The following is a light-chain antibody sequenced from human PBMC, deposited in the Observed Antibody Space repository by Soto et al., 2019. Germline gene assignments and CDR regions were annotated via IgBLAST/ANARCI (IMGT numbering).Light chain of an antibody. J-gene: IGLJ2*01. Sequence: QPVLTQPPSASGTPGQRVTISCSGGSANIGEKTVSWYQQFPGTAPTLLIYDDNQRPSGVPDRFSGSKSGTSVSLAISGLRSEDEATYYCATWDDSLDDPVVFGGGIKLTVL. CDR3: ATWDDSLDDPVV. CDR2: DDN. V-gene: IGLV1-44*01. CDR1: SANIGEKT.